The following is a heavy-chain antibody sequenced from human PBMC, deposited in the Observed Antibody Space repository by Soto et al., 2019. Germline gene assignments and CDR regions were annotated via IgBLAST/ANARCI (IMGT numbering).Heavy chain of an antibody. CDR1: GRTISSSNW. D-gene: IGHD2-8*01. V-gene: IGHV4-4*02. J-gene: IGHJ6*02. CDR3: ARRGYCTNGVCYYGMDV. CDR2: IHNSGST. Sequence: SETLSLTFDTSGRTISSSNWGRWERHPPGTGLKRIGEIHNSGSTNYNPNHKSRVTKTVDNSKNQLSMKLSSVTAADTAVYYCARRGYCTNGVCYYGMDVWGQGTTVS.